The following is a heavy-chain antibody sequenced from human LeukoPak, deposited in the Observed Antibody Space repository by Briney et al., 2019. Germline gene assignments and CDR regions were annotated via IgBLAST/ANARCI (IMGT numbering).Heavy chain of an antibody. Sequence: PSETLSLTCAVYGGSFSGYYWSWIRQPPGKGLEWIGEINHSGSTNYNPSLKSRVTISVDTSKNQFSLNLSSVTAADTAVYYCARGQEFTDYWGQGTLVTVSS. D-gene: IGHD2/OR15-2a*01. CDR1: GGSFSGYY. J-gene: IGHJ4*02. V-gene: IGHV4-34*01. CDR3: ARGQEFTDY. CDR2: INHSGST.